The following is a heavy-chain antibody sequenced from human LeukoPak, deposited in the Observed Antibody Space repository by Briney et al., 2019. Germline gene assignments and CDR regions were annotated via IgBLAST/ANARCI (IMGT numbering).Heavy chain of an antibody. V-gene: IGHV1-18*01. CDR1: GYTFTSYG. D-gene: IGHD5-24*01. J-gene: IGHJ4*02. CDR3: ARDMRWLQLLLDY. CDR2: ISAYNGNT. Sequence: ASVKVSCKASGYTFTSYGITWVRQAPGQGLEWMGWISAYNGNTNYAQEFQGSVTMTRDTSISTAYMELSRLRSDDTAVYYCARDMRWLQLLLDYWGQGTLVTVSS.